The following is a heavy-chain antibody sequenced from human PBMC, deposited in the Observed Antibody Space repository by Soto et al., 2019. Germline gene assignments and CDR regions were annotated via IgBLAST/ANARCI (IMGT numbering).Heavy chain of an antibody. J-gene: IGHJ4*02. CDR1: ASSISRSDYY. D-gene: IGHD3-10*01. CDR2: IYFSGTT. CDR3: ATHQGYYGPGTYCFDY. V-gene: IGHV4-39*01. Sequence: SETLSLTCTVSASSISRSDYYWGWLRQTPGKGLEWIGSIYFSGTTYYNPSLKSRVTISVDTPKNQSSLKLSSVTAADAAVYYCATHQGYYGPGTYCFDYWGQGTLVTVSS.